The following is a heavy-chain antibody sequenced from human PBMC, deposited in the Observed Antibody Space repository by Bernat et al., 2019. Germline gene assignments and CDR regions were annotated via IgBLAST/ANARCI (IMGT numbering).Heavy chain of an antibody. D-gene: IGHD2-15*01. CDR1: GFTFSNYG. CDR3: ARDGCSGGSCANRRDYYYGMDV. V-gene: IGHV3-33*01. Sequence: QVQLVESGGGVVQPGRSLRLSCAASGFTFSNYGMHWVRQAPGKGLEWVAVVWYDGSNKYYTDSVKGRFTISRDNSNNTLYLRLNSLRAEDTAVYFCARDGCSGGSCANRRDYYYGMDVWGPGTTVTVSS. J-gene: IGHJ6*02. CDR2: VWYDGSNK.